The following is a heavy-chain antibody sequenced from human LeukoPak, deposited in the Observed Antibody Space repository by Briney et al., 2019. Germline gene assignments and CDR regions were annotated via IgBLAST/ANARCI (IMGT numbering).Heavy chain of an antibody. V-gene: IGHV3-64*01. CDR3: ARDPSGAFDI. CDR2: ISSNGGST. CDR1: GFPFSAYW. D-gene: IGHD3-10*01. J-gene: IGHJ3*02. Sequence: GGSLRLSCVVSGFPFSAYWMSWVRQAPGKGLEYVSAISSNGGSTYYANSVKGRFTISRDNSKNTLYLQMGSLRAEDMAVYYCARDPSGAFDIWGQGTMVTVSS.